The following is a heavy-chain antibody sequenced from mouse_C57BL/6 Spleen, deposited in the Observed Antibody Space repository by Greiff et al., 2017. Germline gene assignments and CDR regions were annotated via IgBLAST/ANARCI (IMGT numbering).Heavy chain of an antibody. J-gene: IGHJ1*03. CDR3: ARRGGNYWYFDV. Sequence: QVQLQQPGAELVRPGSSVKLSCKASGYTFTSYWMHWVKQRPIQGLEWIGNIDPSDSETHYNQKFKDKATLTVDKSSSTAYMQLSSLTSEDSAVYYCARRGGNYWYFDVCGTGTTVTVSS. CDR2: IDPSDSET. CDR1: GYTFTSYW. V-gene: IGHV1-52*01. D-gene: IGHD2-1*01.